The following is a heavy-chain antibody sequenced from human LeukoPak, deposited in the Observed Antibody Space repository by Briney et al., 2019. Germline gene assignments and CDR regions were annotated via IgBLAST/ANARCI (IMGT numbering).Heavy chain of an antibody. D-gene: IGHD2-15*01. CDR2: IHYDGRTD. CDR3: AKDFRWSLDY. J-gene: IGHJ4*01. Sequence: GGSLRLSCAASGFTFSSFGMHWVRQAPGKGLEWVAHIHYDGRTDYYADSVKGRFTVSRDTSRNTLYLQMKSLRPEDTAVYYCAKDFRWSLDYWGQGTLVTVSS. CDR1: GFTFSSFG. V-gene: IGHV3-30*02.